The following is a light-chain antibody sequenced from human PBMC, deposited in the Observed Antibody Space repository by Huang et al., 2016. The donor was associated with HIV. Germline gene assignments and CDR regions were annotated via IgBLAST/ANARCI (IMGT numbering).Light chain of an antibody. CDR1: QSVNTSH. CDR3: QQYGSSPLT. Sequence: EIVLTQSPGTLSLSPGERATLSCRASQSVNTSHLAWYQQKPGQALRLLIYDASSRATGIPDRFSGSGSGTDFTLTISRLEPEDFAVYYCQQYGSSPLTYGGGTKVENK. J-gene: IGKJ4*01. V-gene: IGKV3-20*01. CDR2: DAS.